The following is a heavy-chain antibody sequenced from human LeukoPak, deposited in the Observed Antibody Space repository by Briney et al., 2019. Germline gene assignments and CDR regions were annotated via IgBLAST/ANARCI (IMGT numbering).Heavy chain of an antibody. CDR3: ARALTIAAAAYFDY. D-gene: IGHD6-13*01. V-gene: IGHV4-31*03. J-gene: IGHJ4*02. CDR2: IYYSGST. CDR1: GGSISSGGYY. Sequence: SETLSLTCTVSGGSISSGGYYWSWIRQHPGKGLEWIGYIYYSGSTYYNPSLKGRVTISVDTSKNQFSLKLSSVTAADTAVYYCARALTIAAAAYFDYWGQGTLVTVSS.